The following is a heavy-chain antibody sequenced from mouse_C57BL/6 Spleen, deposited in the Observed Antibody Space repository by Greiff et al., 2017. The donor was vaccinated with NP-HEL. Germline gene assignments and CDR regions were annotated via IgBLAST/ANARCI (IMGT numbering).Heavy chain of an antibody. D-gene: IGHD1-1*01. J-gene: IGHJ1*03. CDR1: GYTFTSYW. V-gene: IGHV1-53*01. CDR2: INPSNGGT. Sequence: VQLQQSGTELVKPGASVKLSCKASGYTFTSYWMHWVKQRPGQGLEWIGNINPSNGGTNYNEKFKSKPTLTVDKSSSTAYMQLSSLTSEDSAVYYCAGAPITTVVARGYFDFWGTGTTVTVSS. CDR3: AGAPITTVVARGYFDF.